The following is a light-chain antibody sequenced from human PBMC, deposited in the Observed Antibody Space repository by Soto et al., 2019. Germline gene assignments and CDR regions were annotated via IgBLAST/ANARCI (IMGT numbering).Light chain of an antibody. CDR1: KLGDKY. CDR2: QDS. Sequence: SYELTQPPSVSVSPGQTASITCSGDKLGDKYACWYQQKPGQSPVLVIYQDSKRPSGIPERFSGSNSGNTATLTISGTQAMDVADYYCQAWDSSTAGLYVFGTGTKLTVL. J-gene: IGLJ1*01. V-gene: IGLV3-1*01. CDR3: QAWDSSTAGLYV.